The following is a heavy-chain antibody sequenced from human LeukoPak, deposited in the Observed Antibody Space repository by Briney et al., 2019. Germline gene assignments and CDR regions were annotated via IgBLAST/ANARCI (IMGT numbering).Heavy chain of an antibody. CDR1: GFTFDDYG. Sequence: GGSLRLSCAASGFTFDDYGMSWVRQAPGKGLEWVSGINWNGGITAYADSVKGRFTISRDNAKNSLYLQMNSLRAEDTAVYYCARENGYSSGEPDYWGQGTLVTVSS. J-gene: IGHJ4*02. D-gene: IGHD6-19*01. CDR2: INWNGGIT. V-gene: IGHV3-20*04. CDR3: ARENGYSSGEPDY.